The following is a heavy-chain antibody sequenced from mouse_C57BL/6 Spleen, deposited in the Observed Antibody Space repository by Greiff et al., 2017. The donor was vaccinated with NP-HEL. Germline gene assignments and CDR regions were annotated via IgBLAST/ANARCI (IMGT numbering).Heavy chain of an antibody. Sequence: QVQLQQSGAELVKPGASVKLSCKASGYTFTSYWMRWVKQRPGRGLEWIGRIDPNSGGTKYNEKFKGKATLTVDKPSSTAYMQLSSLTSEDSAVYYCARAIYYGSSPYYYAMDYWGQGTSVTVSS. J-gene: IGHJ4*01. V-gene: IGHV1-72*01. D-gene: IGHD1-1*01. CDR2: IDPNSGGT. CDR1: GYTFTSYW. CDR3: ARAIYYGSSPYYYAMDY.